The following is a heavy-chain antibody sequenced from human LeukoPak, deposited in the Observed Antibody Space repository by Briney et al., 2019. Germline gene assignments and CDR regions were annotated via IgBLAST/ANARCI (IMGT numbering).Heavy chain of an antibody. CDR3: ARESESSGWYDY. Sequence: QPGGSLRLSCAAPGFMFHDYAIHWVRQAPRKGREWVSLISGVGGSTFYADSVKGRFTISRDNSKNSLYIQMNSLRSDDTALYYCARESESSGWYDYWGQGTLVTVSS. CDR1: GFMFHDYA. D-gene: IGHD6-19*01. J-gene: IGHJ4*02. CDR2: ISGVGGST. V-gene: IGHV3-43*02.